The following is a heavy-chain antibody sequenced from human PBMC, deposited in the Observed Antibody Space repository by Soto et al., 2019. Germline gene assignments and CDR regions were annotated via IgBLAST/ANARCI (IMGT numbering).Heavy chain of an antibody. CDR3: ARVIRGWFAP. Sequence: SETLSLTCAVSGGSITSANWWTWVRQPPGGGLEWIGEISHSGITNYKASLKSRVTMSVDKTKNDVSLKLTSVTAADTAVYYCARVIRGWFAPWGQGTPVTVSS. D-gene: IGHD1-26*01. V-gene: IGHV4-4*02. CDR2: ISHSGIT. J-gene: IGHJ5*02. CDR1: GGSITSANW.